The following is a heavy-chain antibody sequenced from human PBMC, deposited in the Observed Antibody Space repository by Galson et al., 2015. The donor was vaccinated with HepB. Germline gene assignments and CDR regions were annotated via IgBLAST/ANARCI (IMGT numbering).Heavy chain of an antibody. CDR2: INNSGNT. CDR3: ARQKGIMMPFDY. D-gene: IGHD3-16*01. V-gene: IGHV4-59*08. J-gene: IGHJ4*02. Sequence: ETLSLTCSVSGGSISSHYWSWIRQPPGKGLEWIGYINNSGNTNYNPSLKSRVTISVDTSKNQFSLKLSSVTAADTAVYYCARQKGIMMPFDYWGQGTLVTVSS. CDR1: GGSISSHY.